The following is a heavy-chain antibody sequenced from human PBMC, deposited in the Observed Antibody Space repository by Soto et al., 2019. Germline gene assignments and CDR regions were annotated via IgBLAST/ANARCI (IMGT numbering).Heavy chain of an antibody. V-gene: IGHV4-61*01. CDR2: IYHSGST. CDR1: GGSVRSGSSH. D-gene: IGHD6-19*01. J-gene: IGHJ5*02. CDR3: ASLSAAWFDP. Sequence: QVQLQESGPGLVKPSETLSLPCTVSGGSVRSGSSHWGWIRQPPGKGLEWLGYIYHSGSTHYNPSLKRRVTISVDTSKIQFSLSLTSVTASDTAGYYCASLSAAWFDPWGQGTLVTVAS.